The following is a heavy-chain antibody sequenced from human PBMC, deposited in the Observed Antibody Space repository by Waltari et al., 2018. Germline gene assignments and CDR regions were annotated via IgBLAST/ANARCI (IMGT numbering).Heavy chain of an antibody. CDR1: GFTVSSNY. Sequence: EVQLVESGGGLIQPGGSLRLSCSASGFTVSSNYMIWVRQAPGKGLEWVSVIYSGGSTYYADSVKGRFTISRDNSKNTLYLQMNSLRAEDTAVYYCARGGAGYSNYYFDYWGQGTLVTVSS. D-gene: IGHD4-4*01. CDR2: IYSGGST. J-gene: IGHJ4*02. V-gene: IGHV3-53*01. CDR3: ARGGAGYSNYYFDY.